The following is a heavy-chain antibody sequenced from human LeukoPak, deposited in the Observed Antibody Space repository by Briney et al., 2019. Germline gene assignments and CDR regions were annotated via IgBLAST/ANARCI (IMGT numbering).Heavy chain of an antibody. D-gene: IGHD6-19*01. V-gene: IGHV3-74*01. CDR2: INSDGSST. Sequence: GGSLRLSCAASGFTFSSYWMHWVRQAPGKGLVWVSRINSDGSSTSYADSVKGRYTISRDNAKNTLYLQMNSQRAEDTAVYYCASKQWLVSDFDYWGQGTLVTVSS. CDR3: ASKQWLVSDFDY. J-gene: IGHJ4*02. CDR1: GFTFSSYW.